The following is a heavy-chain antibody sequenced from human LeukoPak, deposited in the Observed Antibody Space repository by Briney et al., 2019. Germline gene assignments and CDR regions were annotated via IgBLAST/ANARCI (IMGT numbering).Heavy chain of an antibody. CDR2: IKQDGSAK. CDR1: GFTFNRYW. J-gene: IGHJ3*02. D-gene: IGHD5-18*01. V-gene: IGHV3-7*01. Sequence: PGGSLRLSCAASGFTFNRYWMSWVRQAPGKELQWVANIKQDGSAKYYVDSVKGRFTISRDNAKNSLYLQMNSLRAEDTAVYYCARQDTGNAFDIWGQGTMVTVSS. CDR3: ARQDTGNAFDI.